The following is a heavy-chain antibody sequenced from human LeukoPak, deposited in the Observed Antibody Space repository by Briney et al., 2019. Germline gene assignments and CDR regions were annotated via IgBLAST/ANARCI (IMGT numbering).Heavy chain of an antibody. D-gene: IGHD2-2*01. Sequence: SETLSLTCTVSGCSISSFYWSWIRLPPGKGLEWIGYSGITNYNPSLKSRVTISVATSKNQFSLKLSSVTAADTAVYYCARHLGFCISSSCYSWFGPWGRGTLVTVSS. V-gene: IGHV4-59*01. J-gene: IGHJ5*02. CDR1: GCSISSFY. CDR3: ARHLGFCISSSCYSWFGP. CDR2: SGIT.